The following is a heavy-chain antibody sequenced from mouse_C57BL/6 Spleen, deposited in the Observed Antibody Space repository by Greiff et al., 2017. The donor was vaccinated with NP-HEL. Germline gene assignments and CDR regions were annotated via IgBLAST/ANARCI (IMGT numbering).Heavy chain of an antibody. J-gene: IGHJ2*01. D-gene: IGHD3-2*02. CDR3: AKSRQLRQPLFDY. CDR2: ISYDGSN. Sequence: EVKLQESGPGLVKPSQSLSLTCSVTGYSITSGYYWNWIRQFPGNKLEWMGYISYDGSNNYNPSLKNRISITRDTSKNQFFLKLNSVTTEDTATYYCAKSRQLRQPLFDYWGQGTTLTVSS. CDR1: GYSITSGYY. V-gene: IGHV3-6*01.